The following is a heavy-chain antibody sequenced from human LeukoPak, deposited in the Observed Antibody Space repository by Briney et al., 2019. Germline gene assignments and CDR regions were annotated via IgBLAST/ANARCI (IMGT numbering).Heavy chain of an antibody. CDR1: GFTFSSYG. D-gene: IGHD3-10*01. CDR2: IRYDGSNK. CDR3: AGRGTMVRGVFDP. J-gene: IGHJ5*02. V-gene: IGHV3-30*02. Sequence: GGSLRLSCAASGFTFSSYGMHWVRQAPGKGLEWVAFIRYDGSNKYYADSVKGRFTISRDNSKNTLYLQMNSLRAEGTAVYYCAGRGTMVRGVFDPWGQGTLVTVSS.